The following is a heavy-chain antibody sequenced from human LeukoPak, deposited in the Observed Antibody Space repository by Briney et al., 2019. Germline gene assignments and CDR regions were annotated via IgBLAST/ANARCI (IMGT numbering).Heavy chain of an antibody. Sequence: GGSLRLSCAASGFTVSRNYMSWVRQAPGKGLWWVSRINSDGRSTNYAHSVKGRFTISRDNAKNPLYLEMNSLRAEDTDVYYCARSAYPGNPVIEEWGGGTLVSVSS. V-gene: IGHV3-74*01. CDR2: INSDGRST. J-gene: IGHJ2*01. CDR1: GFTVSRNY. D-gene: IGHD4-23*01. CDR3: ARSAYPGNPVIEE.